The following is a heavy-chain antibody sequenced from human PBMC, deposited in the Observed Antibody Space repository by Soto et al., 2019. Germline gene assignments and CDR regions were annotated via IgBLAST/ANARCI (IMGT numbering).Heavy chain of an antibody. CDR1: GFTFSSYG. CDR2: ISDDGSNK. J-gene: IGHJ4*02. Sequence: QVQLVESGGGVVQPGRSLRLSCAASGFTFSSYGMHWVRQAPGKGLEWVAVISDDGSNKYYADSVKGRFTISRDNSTSMLYLQMTCQRAEDTAVYYCARFAAAGRRETPGDYWGQRTLVTVSS. D-gene: IGHD6-13*01. CDR3: ARFAAAGRRETPGDY. V-gene: IGHV3-30*03.